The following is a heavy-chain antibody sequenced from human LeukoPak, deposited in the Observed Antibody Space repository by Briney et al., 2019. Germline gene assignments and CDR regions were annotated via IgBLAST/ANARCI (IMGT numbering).Heavy chain of an antibody. Sequence: PGGSLRLSCAASGLTFSHYWMSWVRQAPGKGLEWVANIKEDGSAKYYVDSVKGRFTISRDNAKNSLYLQMNSLRAEDTAVYYCATEVYYYMDVWGKGTTVTVSS. J-gene: IGHJ6*03. CDR1: GLTFSHYW. CDR3: ATEVYYYMDV. V-gene: IGHV3-7*01. CDR2: IKEDGSAK.